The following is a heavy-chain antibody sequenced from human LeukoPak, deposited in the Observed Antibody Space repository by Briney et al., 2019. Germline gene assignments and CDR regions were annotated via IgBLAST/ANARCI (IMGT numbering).Heavy chain of an antibody. J-gene: IGHJ1*01. Sequence: GGSLRLSCAASGFTFSSNYMSWVRQAPGKGLEWVSVIYSGDKTYYADSVKGRFTISRDNSKNTLGLQMNSLRAEDTAVYYCARDLYDSSGYQRGYFQHWGQGTLVTVSS. CDR2: IYSGDKT. CDR1: GFTFSSNY. CDR3: ARDLYDSSGYQRGYFQH. V-gene: IGHV3-66*01. D-gene: IGHD3-22*01.